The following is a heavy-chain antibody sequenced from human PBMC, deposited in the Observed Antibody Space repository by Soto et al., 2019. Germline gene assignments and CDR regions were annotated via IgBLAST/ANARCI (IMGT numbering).Heavy chain of an antibody. Sequence: GASVKVSCKVSGYTLTELSMHWVRQAPGKGLEWMGGFDPEDGETIYAQKFQGRVTMTEDTSTDTAYMELSSLRSEDTAVYYCATGFTVTMISRQDYYYYGMDVWGQGTTVTVSS. V-gene: IGHV1-24*01. D-gene: IGHD3-22*01. J-gene: IGHJ6*02. CDR1: GYTLTELS. CDR3: ATGFTVTMISRQDYYYYGMDV. CDR2: FDPEDGET.